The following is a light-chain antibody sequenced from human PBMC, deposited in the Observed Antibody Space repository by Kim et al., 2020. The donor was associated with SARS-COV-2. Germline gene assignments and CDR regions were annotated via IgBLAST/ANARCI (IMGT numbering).Light chain of an antibody. V-gene: IGKV4-1*01. CDR2: WAS. J-gene: IGKJ1*01. CDR3: QQYYSAPWT. CDR1: QSVLDRSNNKNS. Sequence: DIVMTQSPDSLAVSLGERAALTCKSSQSVLDRSNNKNSLAWYQQKPGQPPKLLIYWASIRDSGVPDRFSGSGSGTDFTLTISNLQAEDVAVYYCQQYYSAPWTFGPGTKVEIK.